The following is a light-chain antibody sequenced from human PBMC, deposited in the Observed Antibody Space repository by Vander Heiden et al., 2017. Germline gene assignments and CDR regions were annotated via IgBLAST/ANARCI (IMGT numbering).Light chain of an antibody. CDR2: DDR. V-gene: IGLV3-21*03. CDR1: NIGTIS. CDR3: QVWDSNRDRVV. Sequence: SVSVAPGNTARITCGGNNIGTISVHWYKQKPGQAPVLVVYDDRDRPSGIPDRFSGSNSENTATLTISRVEGGDEADYYCQVWDSNRDRVVFGGGTKLTVL. J-gene: IGLJ2*01.